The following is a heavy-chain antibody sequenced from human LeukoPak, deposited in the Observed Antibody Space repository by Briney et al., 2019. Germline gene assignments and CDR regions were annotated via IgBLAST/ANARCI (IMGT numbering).Heavy chain of an antibody. CDR3: AKVGYGWYEVDY. J-gene: IGHJ4*02. CDR2: IRYEGREG. D-gene: IGHD6-19*01. CDR1: GFTFSTYV. Sequence: PVGSLRLSCAASGFTFSTYVMHGVRQAPGKGLDWVAFIRYEGREGYYADSVKDRFTLYTDNSKNTLYLQMNSLRVEDTAVYYCAKVGYGWYEVDYWGQGTLVTVSS. V-gene: IGHV3-30*02.